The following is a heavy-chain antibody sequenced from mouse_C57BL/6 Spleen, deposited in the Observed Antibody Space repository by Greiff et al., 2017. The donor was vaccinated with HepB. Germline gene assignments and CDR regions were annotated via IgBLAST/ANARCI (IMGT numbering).Heavy chain of an antibody. CDR3: ARAAYDYDYFDY. Sequence: EVKLMESGPELVKPGASVKIPCKASGYTFTDYNMDWVKQSHGKSLEWIGDINPNNGGTIYNQKFKGKATLTVDKSSSTAYMELRSLTSEDTAVYYCARAAYDYDYFDYWGQGTTLTVSS. CDR1: GYTFTDYN. J-gene: IGHJ2*01. V-gene: IGHV1-18*01. CDR2: INPNNGGT. D-gene: IGHD2-4*01.